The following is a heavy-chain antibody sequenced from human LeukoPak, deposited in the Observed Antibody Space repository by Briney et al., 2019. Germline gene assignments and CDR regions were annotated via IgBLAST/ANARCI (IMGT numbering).Heavy chain of an antibody. V-gene: IGHV1-69-2*01. J-gene: IGHJ4*02. CDR3: ATDLMITMVRGVILDY. D-gene: IGHD3-10*01. CDR1: GYTFTHYY. Sequence: ASVKISCKVSGYTFTHYYMHWVPQAPGKGLEWMGLVDPEDGETIYAQKFQGRVTITADTSTDTAYMELSSLRSEDTAVYYCATDLMITMVRGVILDYWGQGTLVTVSS. CDR2: VDPEDGET.